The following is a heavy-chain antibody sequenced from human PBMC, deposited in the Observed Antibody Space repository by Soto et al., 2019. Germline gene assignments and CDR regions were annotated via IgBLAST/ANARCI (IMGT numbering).Heavy chain of an antibody. CDR1: GGSISSYH. Sequence: SETLSLTCTVSGGSISSYHWGWIRQPAGKGLEWIGRIYSSGSTNYNPSLKSRVTMSVDTSKNQFSLKLSSVTAADTAVYYCARARFGEVLLFDYWGQGALVTVSS. D-gene: IGHD3-10*02. J-gene: IGHJ4*02. CDR3: ARARFGEVLLFDY. V-gene: IGHV4-4*07. CDR2: IYSSGST.